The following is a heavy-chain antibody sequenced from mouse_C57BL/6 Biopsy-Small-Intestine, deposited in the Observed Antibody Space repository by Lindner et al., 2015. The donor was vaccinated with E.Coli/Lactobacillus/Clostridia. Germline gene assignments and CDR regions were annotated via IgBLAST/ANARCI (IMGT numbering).Heavy chain of an antibody. CDR3: ARSLFIYYDHDVDY. Sequence: VQLQESGPELVKPGASVKLSCKASGYTFNSYWMHWVKQRPGQGLEWIGMIHPKSGSTNYNEKFKRKATLTVDKSSSTAHMQLSSLTSEDSAVYYCARSLFIYYDHDVDYWGQGTTLTVSS. V-gene: IGHV1-64*01. CDR1: GYTFNSYW. D-gene: IGHD2-4*01. J-gene: IGHJ2*01. CDR2: IHPKSGST.